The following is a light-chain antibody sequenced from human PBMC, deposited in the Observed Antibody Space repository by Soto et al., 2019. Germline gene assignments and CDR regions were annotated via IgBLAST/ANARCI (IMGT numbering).Light chain of an antibody. V-gene: IGKV4-1*01. CDR1: QSVLYSSNNKNY. J-gene: IGKJ1*01. CDR2: WAS. CDR3: QQYYSTPRT. Sequence: DIVMTQSPDSLAVSLGERATINCKSSQSVLYSSNNKNYLAWYQQKPGQPPKLLIYWASTRKSGVPDRFGGSGSGTDFTLTISSLQVEDVAVYYCQQYYSTPRTFGQGTKVEIK.